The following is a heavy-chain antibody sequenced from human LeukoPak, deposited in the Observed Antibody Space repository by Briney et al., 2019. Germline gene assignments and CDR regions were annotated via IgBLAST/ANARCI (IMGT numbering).Heavy chain of an antibody. J-gene: IGHJ5*02. V-gene: IGHV1-2*02. Sequence: GASVKVSCKASGYTFTGYYMHWVRQAPGQGLEWMGWINTNSGGTNYAQKFQGRVTMTRDTSISTAYMELSRLRSDDTAVYYCARRPRGGAVWFDPWGQGTLVTVSS. CDR3: ARRPRGGAVWFDP. CDR1: GYTFTGYY. D-gene: IGHD3-10*01. CDR2: INTNSGGT.